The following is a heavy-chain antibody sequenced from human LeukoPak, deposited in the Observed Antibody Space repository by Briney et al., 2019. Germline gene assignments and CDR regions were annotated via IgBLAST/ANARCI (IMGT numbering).Heavy chain of an antibody. V-gene: IGHV3-66*01. Sequence: GGSLRLSCVASGFTVSSNYMSWVRQAPGKGLEWVSFIYSGGNTYYADSVKGRSTISRDNSKNTVYLQMNSLRAEDTAVYYCARTPMFYFYGMDVWGQGTTVTVSS. CDR2: IYSGGNT. J-gene: IGHJ6*02. CDR1: GFTVSSNY. D-gene: IGHD2-15*01. CDR3: ARTPMFYFYGMDV.